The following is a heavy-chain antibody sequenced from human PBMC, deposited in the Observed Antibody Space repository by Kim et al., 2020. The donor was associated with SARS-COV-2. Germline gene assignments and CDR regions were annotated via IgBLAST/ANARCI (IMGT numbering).Heavy chain of an antibody. V-gene: IGHV3-21*01. Sequence: GGSLRLSCAASGFTFSSYSMNWVRQAPGKGLEWVSSISSSSSYIYYADSVKVRFTISRDNAKNSLYLQMNSRRAEDTAVSDCARDVVGATTGWFDPLGQG. CDR2: ISSSSSYI. CDR1: GFTFSSYS. CDR3: ARDVVGATTGWFDP. J-gene: IGHJ5*02. D-gene: IGHD1-26*01.